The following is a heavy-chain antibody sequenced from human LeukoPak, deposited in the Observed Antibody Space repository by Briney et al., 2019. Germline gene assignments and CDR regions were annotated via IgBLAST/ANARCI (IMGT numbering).Heavy chain of an antibody. CDR1: GFTFSSYA. CDR2: ISGSGGST. J-gene: IGHJ6*02. CDR3: ANAPTTVTYYYYYGMDV. V-gene: IGHV3-23*01. D-gene: IGHD4-17*01. Sequence: SGGSLRLSCAASGFTFSSYAMSWVRQAPGKGLEWVSAISGSGGSTYYADSVKGRFTISRDNYKNTLYLQMNSLRAEDTAVYYCANAPTTVTYYYYYGMDVWGQGTTVTVSS.